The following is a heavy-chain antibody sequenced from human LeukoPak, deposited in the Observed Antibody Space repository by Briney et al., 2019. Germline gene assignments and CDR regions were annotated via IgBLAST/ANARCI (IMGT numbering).Heavy chain of an antibody. CDR2: INPNGSGT. J-gene: IGHJ4*02. CDR3: ARRGDGYNFAY. V-gene: IGHV1-2*02. Sequence: ASENVSCKCSGYTFTDFYIHWVRQPPRQGLERKGWINPNGSGTNYAQNFQVEFTMTRDTSISTVYMELSSLRSDDTAVYFCARRGDGYNFAYWGQGTLVTVSS. D-gene: IGHD5-24*01. CDR1: GYTFTDFY.